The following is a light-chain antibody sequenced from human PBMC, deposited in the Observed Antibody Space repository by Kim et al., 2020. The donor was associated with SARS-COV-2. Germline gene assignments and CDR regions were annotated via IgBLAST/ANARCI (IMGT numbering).Light chain of an antibody. CDR2: VTSDGNL. CDR3: QTWDTGIQI. J-gene: IGLJ2*01. V-gene: IGLV4-69*01. Sequence: ASVRLTCTLSSRHSSYASAWHQQQPEKGPRHLLRVTSDGNLIKGDGIPDRFSGSRSGAERYLTISSLQSEDEADYYCQTWDTGIQIFGGGTKVTVL. CDR1: SRHSSYA.